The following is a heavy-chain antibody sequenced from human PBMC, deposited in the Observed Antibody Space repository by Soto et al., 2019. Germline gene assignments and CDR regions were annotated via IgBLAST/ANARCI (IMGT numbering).Heavy chain of an antibody. J-gene: IGHJ4*02. Sequence: QVQLLQSGAEVKKPGASVKVSCKASGYTFTSYAMHWVRQAPGQSLEWMGWINTGNGNTKYSQKFKGRVTITRDTSATTAYMELSSLRSEDTAMYYCARSPQPYYYDSSGSIDYWGQGTLVTVSS. CDR2: INTGNGNT. D-gene: IGHD3-22*01. CDR1: GYTFTSYA. V-gene: IGHV1-3*04. CDR3: ARSPQPYYYDSSGSIDY.